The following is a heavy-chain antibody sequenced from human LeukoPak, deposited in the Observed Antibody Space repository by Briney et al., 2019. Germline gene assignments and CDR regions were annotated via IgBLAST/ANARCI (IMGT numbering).Heavy chain of an antibody. CDR1: GFTFSRHG. V-gene: IGHV3-30*03. CDR2: ISNDGSRK. CDR3: ARDRAWNYFDY. J-gene: IGHJ4*02. D-gene: IGHD3-3*01. Sequence: GRSLRLSCAPSGFTFSRHGMHWVRQAPGKGLEWVAIISNDGSRKYYAHSVEGRFTISRDNSKNTLYLQMDSLRAEDTAVYYCARDRAWNYFDYWGQGTLVTVSS.